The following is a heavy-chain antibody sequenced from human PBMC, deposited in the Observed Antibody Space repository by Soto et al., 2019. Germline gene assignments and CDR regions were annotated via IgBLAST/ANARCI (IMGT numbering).Heavy chain of an antibody. CDR2: VFTTGST. CDR3: ARSSVTGPAYLQH. Sequence: SETLSLTCTVSGVSGKSYYWSWVRQPPGEGLEWIGHVFTTGSTKFNPSLKSRVAMSVDTSKTQFSLKLTSVTAADTALYYCARSSVTGPAYLQHWGHGTLVTVSS. J-gene: IGHJ1*01. D-gene: IGHD2-21*02. V-gene: IGHV4-4*07. CDR1: GVSGKSYY.